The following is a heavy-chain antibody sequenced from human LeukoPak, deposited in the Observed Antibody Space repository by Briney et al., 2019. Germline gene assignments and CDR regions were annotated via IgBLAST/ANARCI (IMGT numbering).Heavy chain of an antibody. CDR3: ARLNPLQHLFRFYLDS. CDR1: GDSIINGHYY. D-gene: IGHD6-13*01. CDR2: SSSRGST. Sequence: SETLSLTCSVSGDSIINGHYYWGRIRQPPGEGLEWLATSSSRGSTFYNPSLKSRVTISVDTSKNQISLNLSSVTASDTSLYYCARLNPLQHLFRFYLDSSGQGILATVSS. V-gene: IGHV4-39*01. J-gene: IGHJ4*02.